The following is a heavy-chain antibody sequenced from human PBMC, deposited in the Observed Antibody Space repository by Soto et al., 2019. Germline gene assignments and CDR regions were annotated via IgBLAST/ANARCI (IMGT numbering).Heavy chain of an antibody. J-gene: IGHJ3*02. D-gene: IGHD3-10*01. Sequence: GGSLRLSCAASGFSLSTYWMSWVRQAPGRGLEWVATIRQDGGETHYVDYVKGRFSISRDNAMNSLYLQVNSLTAEDTAVYYCAGINGSGSYSLSDAFDIWGQGTMVTVSS. V-gene: IGHV3-7*01. CDR1: GFSLSTYW. CDR2: IRQDGGET. CDR3: AGINGSGSYSLSDAFDI.